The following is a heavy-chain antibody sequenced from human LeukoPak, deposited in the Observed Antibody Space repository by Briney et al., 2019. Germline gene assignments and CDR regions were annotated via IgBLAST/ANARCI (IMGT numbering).Heavy chain of an antibody. V-gene: IGHV1-2*02. D-gene: IGHD1-26*01. CDR3: AKFGKLIKWELPRFDY. J-gene: IGHJ4*02. CDR2: INPNSGGT. Sequence: ASVKVSCKASGYTFTGYYMHWVRQAPGQGLEWMGWINPNSGGTNYAQKFQGRVTMTRDTSISTAYMELSRLRSDDTAVYYCAKFGKLIKWELPRFDYWGQGTLVTVSS. CDR1: GYTFTGYY.